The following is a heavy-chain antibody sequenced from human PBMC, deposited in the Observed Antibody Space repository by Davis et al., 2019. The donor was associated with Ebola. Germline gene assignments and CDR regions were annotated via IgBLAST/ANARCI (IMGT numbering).Heavy chain of an antibody. D-gene: IGHD2-2*01. CDR3: ARDYGGKVRGRGYYYYYGMDV. V-gene: IGHV3-30*03. CDR1: GFTFSSYS. Sequence: GESLKISCAASGFTFSSYSMSWVRQAPGKGLEWVAVISYDGSNKYYADSVKGRFTISRDNSKNTLYLQMNSLRAEDTAVYYCARDYGGKVRGRGYYYYYGMDVWGKGTTVTVSS. CDR2: ISYDGSNK. J-gene: IGHJ6*04.